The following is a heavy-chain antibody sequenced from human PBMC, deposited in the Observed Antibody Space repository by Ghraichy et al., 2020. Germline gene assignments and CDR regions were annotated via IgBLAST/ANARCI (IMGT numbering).Heavy chain of an antibody. V-gene: IGHV4-34*01. J-gene: IGHJ5*02. CDR1: GGSFSGYY. Sequence: SETLSLTCAVYGGSFSGYYWSWIRQPPGKGLEWRGEINHSRTTNYYPSLKSRVSMSVDPSKNQFSLKLYSVTAADTAVYYCALGGYSRSTSCVSGNRFDPWGQGTLATVSS. CDR2: INHSRTT. D-gene: IGHD2-2*01. CDR3: ALGGYSRSTSCVSGNRFDP.